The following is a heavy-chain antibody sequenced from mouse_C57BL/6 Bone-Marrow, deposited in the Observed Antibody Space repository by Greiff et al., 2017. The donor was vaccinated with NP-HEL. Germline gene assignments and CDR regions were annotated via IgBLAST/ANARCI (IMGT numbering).Heavy chain of an antibody. CDR2: IHPNSGST. J-gene: IGHJ1*03. D-gene: IGHD1-1*01. Sequence: QVQLQQSGAELVKPGASVKLSCKASGYTFTSYWMHWVKQRPGQGLEWIGMIHPNSGSTNYNEKFKSKATLTVDKSSSTAYMQLSSLTSEDSAVYYCARWATTVVARPYWYFDVWGTGTTVTVSS. V-gene: IGHV1-64*01. CDR3: ARWATTVVARPYWYFDV. CDR1: GYTFTSYW.